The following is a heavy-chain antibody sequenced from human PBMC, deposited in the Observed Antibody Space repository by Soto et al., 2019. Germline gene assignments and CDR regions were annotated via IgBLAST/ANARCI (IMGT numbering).Heavy chain of an antibody. CDR1: GYSFTSYH. CDR2: IYPGDSET. CDR3: ARRSYCDGDCTRRPYDYYGMDV. J-gene: IGHJ6*02. Sequence: EVQLVQSGAEVKKPVESLKISCKGSGYSFTSYHIVWVRQMPGKGLEGMGIIYPGDSETRYSPSLPGQVTMSADKSTSTVYLQWSSMKASDTAMYYCARRSYCDGDCTRRPYDYYGMDVWGQGTTVTVSS. D-gene: IGHD2-21*02. V-gene: IGHV5-51*01.